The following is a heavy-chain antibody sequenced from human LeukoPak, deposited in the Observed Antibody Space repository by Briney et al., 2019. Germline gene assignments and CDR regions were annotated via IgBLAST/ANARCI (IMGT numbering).Heavy chain of an antibody. CDR3: ARGHRLYQLQEIDY. V-gene: IGHV4-34*01. CDR2: INHSGST. CDR1: GGSFSGYY. Sequence: SETLSLTCAVYGGSFSGYYWSWIRQPPGKGLEWIGEINHSGSTNYNPSLKSRVTISVDTSKNQFSLKLSSVTAADTAVYYCARGHRLYQLQEIDYRGQGTLVTVSS. J-gene: IGHJ4*02. D-gene: IGHD2-2*01.